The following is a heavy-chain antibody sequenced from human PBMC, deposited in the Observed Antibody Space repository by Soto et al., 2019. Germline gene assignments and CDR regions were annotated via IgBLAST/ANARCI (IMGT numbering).Heavy chain of an antibody. CDR3: ARDRAHFYESSGRLDL. Sequence: PSETLSLTCTVSGGSISSGDYFWTWIRQNPGMGLQCIGYISCSGSTVYNPSLKTRLAMSVDTSKNQFSVRLRSVTAADTAVYYCARDRAHFYESSGRLDLWGQGMLVTVSS. J-gene: IGHJ4*02. V-gene: IGHV4-30-4*01. CDR2: ISCSGST. D-gene: IGHD3-22*01. CDR1: GGSISSGDYF.